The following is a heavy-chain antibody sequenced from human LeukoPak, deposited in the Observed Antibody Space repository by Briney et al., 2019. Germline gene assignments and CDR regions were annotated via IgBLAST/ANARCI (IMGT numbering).Heavy chain of an antibody. J-gene: IGHJ4*02. CDR2: MYTSGKT. V-gene: IGHV4-4*07. CDR1: VASIIINY. D-gene: IGHD1-26*01. CDR3: ANGANSGSYFED. Sequence: SETLCLTCTVSVASIIINYWSSSCDPAGEGLWWIGRMYTSGKTDYTPSLNSRVTMSVATSKTQFSLNLTSVTAADPAVYYCANGANSGSYFEDWGQGTLLTVSS.